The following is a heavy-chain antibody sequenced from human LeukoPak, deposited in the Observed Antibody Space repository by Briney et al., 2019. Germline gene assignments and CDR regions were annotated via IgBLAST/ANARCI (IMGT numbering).Heavy chain of an antibody. D-gene: IGHD2-15*01. Sequence: EASETLSLTCTVSGGSISSSNYYWGWIRQPPGKGLEWIGSIYYSGSTYYNPSLKSRVTISVDTSKNQFSLKLSSVTAADTAVYYCARAGSWDYWGQGTLVTVSS. CDR2: IYYSGST. J-gene: IGHJ4*02. CDR3: ARAGSWDY. CDR1: GGSISSSNYY. V-gene: IGHV4-39*07.